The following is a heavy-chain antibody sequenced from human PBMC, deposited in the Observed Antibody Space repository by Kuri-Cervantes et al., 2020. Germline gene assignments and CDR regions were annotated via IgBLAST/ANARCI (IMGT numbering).Heavy chain of an antibody. Sequence: GESLKISCAASGFTFDDYGMSWVRQAPGKGLEWVSGNNWNGGSTGYADSVKGRFTISRDNAKNSLYLQMNSLRAEDTALYYCAILTSAAASSGYYYMDVWGKGTTVTVSS. CDR2: NNWNGGST. V-gene: IGHV3-20*04. D-gene: IGHD6-13*01. CDR1: GFTFDDYG. CDR3: AILTSAAASSGYYYMDV. J-gene: IGHJ6*03.